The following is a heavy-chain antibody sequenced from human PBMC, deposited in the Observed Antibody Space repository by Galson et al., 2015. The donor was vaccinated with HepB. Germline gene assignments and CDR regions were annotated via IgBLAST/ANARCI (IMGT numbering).Heavy chain of an antibody. CDR3: TRSSLGGNSYSYFDY. D-gene: IGHD5-18*01. CDR2: IRSGGYGATT. CDR1: GFIFGNYA. V-gene: IGHV3-49*03. J-gene: IGHJ4*02. Sequence: SLRLSCAASGFIFGNYAMSWFRQAPGKGLEWISFIRSGGYGATTENAASVKGRFTTSRDESKSIVYLQMNSLRTEDTAVYYCTRSSLGGNSYSYFDYWGQGTLVTVSS.